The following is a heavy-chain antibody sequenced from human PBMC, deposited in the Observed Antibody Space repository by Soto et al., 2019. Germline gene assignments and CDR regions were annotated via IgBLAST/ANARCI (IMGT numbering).Heavy chain of an antibody. D-gene: IGHD6-13*01. CDR3: ASLFGDSGSWYPVY. V-gene: IGHV4-39*01. CDR1: GVSISSSTYY. J-gene: IGHJ4*02. Sequence: QLQLQESGPGLVKPSETLSLTCTVFGVSISSSTYYWGWIRQPPGKGLAWIGSIYYSGITVYNPSLKSRVTLSVDTSKEQFTLNLTSVTATETAVYYCASLFGDSGSWYPVYWGRGTLVTVSS. CDR2: IYYSGIT.